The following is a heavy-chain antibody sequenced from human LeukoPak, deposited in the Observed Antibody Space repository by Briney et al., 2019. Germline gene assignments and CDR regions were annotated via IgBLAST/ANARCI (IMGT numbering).Heavy chain of an antibody. Sequence: GSSVKVSCKASGGTFSSYAISWVRRAPGQGLEWMGGIIPIFGTANYAQKFQGRVTITADESTSTAYMELSSLRSEDTAVYYCARVFLGSYQLLYWGQGTLVTVSS. V-gene: IGHV1-69*01. D-gene: IGHD2-2*01. CDR3: ARVFLGSYQLLY. J-gene: IGHJ4*02. CDR1: GGTFSSYA. CDR2: IIPIFGTA.